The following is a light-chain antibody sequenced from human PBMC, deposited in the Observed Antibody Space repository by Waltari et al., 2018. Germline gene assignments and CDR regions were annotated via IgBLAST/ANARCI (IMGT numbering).Light chain of an antibody. CDR2: WAS. V-gene: IGKV4-1*01. CDR1: QSVLYNSNGKNY. J-gene: IGKJ1*01. CDR3: QQYYRSRT. Sequence: DIVMTQSPDSLAVSLGERATINCKSSQSVLYNSNGKNYLAWYQQKPGQPPKLLIYWASSRQSGVPDRFSGSGSGTDFTLTINSLQAEDVAVYYCQQYYRSRTFGQGTKVEIK.